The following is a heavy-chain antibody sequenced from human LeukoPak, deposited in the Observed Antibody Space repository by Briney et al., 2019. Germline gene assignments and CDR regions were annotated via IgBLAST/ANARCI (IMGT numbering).Heavy chain of an antibody. CDR3: ARGWEPYSSSFDY. D-gene: IGHD6-13*01. CDR1: GDSVSSNSAA. CDR2: TYYRSKWYK. V-gene: IGHV6-1*01. J-gene: IGHJ4*02. Sequence: SQTLSLTCAISGDSVSSNSAAWNWIRQSPSRGLEWLGRTYYRSKWYKEYAISVKGRITINPDTSKNQFSLQLNSMTPEDTAVYYCARGWEPYSSSFDYWGQGTLVTVSS.